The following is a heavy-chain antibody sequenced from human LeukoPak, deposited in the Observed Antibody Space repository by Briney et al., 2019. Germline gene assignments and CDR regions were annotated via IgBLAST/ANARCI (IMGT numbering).Heavy chain of an antibody. CDR2: IDTAGDT. CDR1: GFTFSSYD. CDR3: ARVWGGYNLGAFDI. Sequence: GRSLRLSCAASGFTFSSYDMHWVRQPTGKGLEWVSAIDTAGDTYYPGSVKGRFTISRENAENSLYLQMNSLRAEDTAVYHCARVWGGYNLGAFDIWGQGTLVTVSS. D-gene: IGHD5-24*01. J-gene: IGHJ3*02. V-gene: IGHV3-13*01.